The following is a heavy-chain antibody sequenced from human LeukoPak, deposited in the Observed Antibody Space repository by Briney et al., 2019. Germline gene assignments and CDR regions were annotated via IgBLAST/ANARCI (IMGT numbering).Heavy chain of an antibody. D-gene: IGHD6-25*01. J-gene: IGHJ6*02. V-gene: IGHV1-69*04. CDR3: ARGCHAQRCSNYYYGMDV. Sequence: ASVKVSCKASGDTFSSYAISWVRQAPGQGLEWMGRIIPILGIANYAQKFQGRVTITADTSTSTAYMELSSLRSEDTAVYYCARGCHAQRCSNYYYGMDVWGQGTTVTVSS. CDR1: GDTFSSYA. CDR2: IIPILGIA.